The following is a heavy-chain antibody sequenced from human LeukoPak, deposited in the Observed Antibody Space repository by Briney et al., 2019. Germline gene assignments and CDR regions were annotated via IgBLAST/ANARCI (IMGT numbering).Heavy chain of an antibody. V-gene: IGHV1-69*05. D-gene: IGHD3-22*01. CDR1: GYTFTSYA. CDR3: ARYVDSSGYLDH. CDR2: IIPIFGTA. J-gene: IGHJ4*02. Sequence: GASVKVSCKASGYTFTSYAMNWVRQAPGQGLEWMGGIIPIFGTANYAQKFQGRVTITTDESTSTAYMELSSLRSEDTAVYYCARYVDSSGYLDHWGQGTLVTVSS.